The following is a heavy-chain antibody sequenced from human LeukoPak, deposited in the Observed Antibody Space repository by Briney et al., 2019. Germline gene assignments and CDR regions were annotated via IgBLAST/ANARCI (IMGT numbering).Heavy chain of an antibody. Sequence: SETLSLTCTVSGGSISRYYWSWIRQPPGKGLEWIGYIYYSGSTNYNPSFKSRVTISVDTYKNQFSLNLSSVTAADTAVYYCARMVVAATQRYFQHWGQGTLVTVSS. CDR2: IYYSGST. CDR1: GGSISRYY. CDR3: ARMVVAATQRYFQH. J-gene: IGHJ1*01. D-gene: IGHD2-15*01. V-gene: IGHV4-59*01.